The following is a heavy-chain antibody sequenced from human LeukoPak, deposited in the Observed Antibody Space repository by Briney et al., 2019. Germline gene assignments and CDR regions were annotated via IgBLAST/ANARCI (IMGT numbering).Heavy chain of an antibody. D-gene: IGHD2-15*01. CDR2: INPKTGDT. J-gene: IGHJ5*01. Sequence: GASVKVSCKTSENTFTGYYMHWVRQAPGQGLEWMGWINPKTGDTNFAQRFQGRVSLTRDTSISTAYMELSSLISDDTAIYYCAREGGSRYCSGGRCSSYNWFDSWGQGTLVTVSS. CDR1: ENTFTGYY. V-gene: IGHV1-2*02. CDR3: AREGGSRYCSGGRCSSYNWFDS.